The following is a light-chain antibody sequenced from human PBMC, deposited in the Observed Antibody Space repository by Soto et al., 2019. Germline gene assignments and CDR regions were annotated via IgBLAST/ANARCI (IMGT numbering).Light chain of an antibody. J-gene: IGLJ1*01. CDR3: QSYDSSLSGYV. CDR2: GNN. V-gene: IGLV1-40*01. Sequence: QSVLTQPPSVSGAPGQMVTISCTWSSANIGAAYNVDWYQQLPGTAPKLLIYGNNSRPSGVPARFSGSKSGNSASLDIAGLQAEDEGDYYCQSYDSSLSGYVFGTGTKV. CDR1: SANIGAAYN.